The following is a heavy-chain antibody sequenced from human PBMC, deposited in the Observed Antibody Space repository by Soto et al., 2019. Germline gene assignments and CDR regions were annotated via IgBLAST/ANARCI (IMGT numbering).Heavy chain of an antibody. CDR1: GYSFTSYW. V-gene: IGHV5-51*01. Sequence: PGESLKISCKGSGYSFTSYWIGWVRQMPGKGLEWMGIIYPGDSDTRYSPSFQGQVTISADKSISNAYLKWSSLKASDTAMYYCARHKDKAMVTGYAFDIWGQGTMVTVSS. CDR2: IYPGDSDT. CDR3: ARHKDKAMVTGYAFDI. J-gene: IGHJ3*02. D-gene: IGHD5-18*01.